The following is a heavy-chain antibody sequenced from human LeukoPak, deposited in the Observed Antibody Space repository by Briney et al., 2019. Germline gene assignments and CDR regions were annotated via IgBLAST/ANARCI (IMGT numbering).Heavy chain of an antibody. V-gene: IGHV4-4*02. Sequence: PSETLSLTCAVSGGSISSNNCWSWVRQPPGKGLEWIGEIYHSGSTNYNPSLKSRVTISVDTSKNQFSLKLSSVTAADTAVCYCARGLRGLRYFDWSTHYYFDYWGQGTLVTVSS. CDR2: IYHSGST. CDR3: ARGLRGLRYFDWSTHYYFDY. J-gene: IGHJ4*02. D-gene: IGHD3-9*01. CDR1: GGSISSNNC.